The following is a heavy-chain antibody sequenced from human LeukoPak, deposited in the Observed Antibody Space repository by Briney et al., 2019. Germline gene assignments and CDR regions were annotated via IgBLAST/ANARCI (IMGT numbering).Heavy chain of an antibody. CDR1: GFTFSSYG. D-gene: IGHD2-8*01. CDR3: GGGLPPSNGCHDYDYGFDV. V-gene: IGHV3-30*03. CDR2: ILYDGSYK. Sequence: GGSLRLSCAASGFTFSSYGMHWVRQAPGKGLEGVALILYDGSYKNYADSVKGRFTISRDNSKNTLYLQMNSLRAEDTAVFYCGGGLPPSNGCHDYDYGFDVWGQGTTVTVSS. J-gene: IGHJ6*02.